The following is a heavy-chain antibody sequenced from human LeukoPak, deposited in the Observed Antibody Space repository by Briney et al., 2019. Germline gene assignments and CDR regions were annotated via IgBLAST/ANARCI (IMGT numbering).Heavy chain of an antibody. CDR1: GFTFSSYS. D-gene: IGHD3-9*01. Sequence: GGSLRLSCAASGFTFSSYSMNWVRQAPGKGLEWVSYISSSSSTIYYADSVKGRFTISRDNAKNSLYLQMNSLRDEDTAVYYCARRSDILTGYTFDYWGQGTLVTVSS. CDR2: ISSSSSTI. J-gene: IGHJ4*02. CDR3: ARRSDILTGYTFDY. V-gene: IGHV3-48*02.